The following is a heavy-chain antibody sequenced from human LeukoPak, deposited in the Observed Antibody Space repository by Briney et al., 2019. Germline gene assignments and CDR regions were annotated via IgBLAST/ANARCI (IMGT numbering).Heavy chain of an antibody. CDR2: ISGSGGST. V-gene: IGHV3-23*01. CDR3: AKRRSDYGDYVSYFDY. D-gene: IGHD4-17*01. J-gene: IGHJ4*02. Sequence: PGGSLRLSCAASGFTFSSYAMSWVRQTPGKGLEWVSAISGSGGSTYYADSVKGRFTVSRDNSKNTLYLQMNSLRAEDTAVHYCAKRRSDYGDYVSYFDYWGQGTLVTVSS. CDR1: GFTFSSYA.